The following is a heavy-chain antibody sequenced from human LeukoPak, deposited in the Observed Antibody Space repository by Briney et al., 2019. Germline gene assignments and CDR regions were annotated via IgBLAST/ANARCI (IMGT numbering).Heavy chain of an antibody. D-gene: IGHD3-16*01. J-gene: IGHJ5*02. CDR3: AREANLGQLRGGNWFDP. CDR2: INPSGGST. CDR1: GYTFTSYY. V-gene: IGHV1-46*01. Sequence: ASVKVSCKASGYTFTSYYMHWVRQDPGQGLEWMGIINPSGGSTSYAQKFQGRVTMTRDTSTSTVYMELSSLRSEDTAVYYCAREANLGQLRGGNWFDPWGQGTLVTVSS.